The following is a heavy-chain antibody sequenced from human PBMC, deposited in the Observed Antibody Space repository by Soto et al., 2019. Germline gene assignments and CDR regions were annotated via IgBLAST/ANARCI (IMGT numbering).Heavy chain of an antibody. D-gene: IGHD1-26*01. CDR1: GFTFSGYG. CDR2: ISGSGSST. CDR3: AKKWGLGTTTRYYFDY. J-gene: IGHJ4*02. Sequence: GGSLRLSCVASGFTFSGYGMSWVRQAPGKGLEWVSGISGSGSSTYYADSVKGRFAISRDQSKNTLYLQMNSLRADDTAIYYCAKKWGLGTTTRYYFDYWGLGTLVSGSA. V-gene: IGHV3-23*01.